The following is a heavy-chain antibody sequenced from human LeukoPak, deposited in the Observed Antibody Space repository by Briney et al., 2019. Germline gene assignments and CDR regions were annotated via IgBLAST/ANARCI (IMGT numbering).Heavy chain of an antibody. Sequence: SETLSLTCAVYGGSSSVYYWSWIRQPPGKGLEWIGEINHSGSTKFNPSLKSRVTLSIDTSRNQFSLNLSSVTAADTAVYYCARLFCYSTACYVDSWGQGTPVTVSS. CDR1: GGSSSVYY. V-gene: IGHV4-34*01. CDR3: ARLFCYSTACYVDS. J-gene: IGHJ4*02. D-gene: IGHD2-2*01. CDR2: INHSGST.